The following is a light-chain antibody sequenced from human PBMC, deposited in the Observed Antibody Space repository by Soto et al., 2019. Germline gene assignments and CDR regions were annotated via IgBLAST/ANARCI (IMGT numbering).Light chain of an antibody. CDR2: DAS. Sequence: DIQMTQSPSTLSASVGDRVTITCRASQSISNWLAWYQQKQGKAPKLLIHDASSLESGVPSRFSGSGSGTEFTLTISSLQPDDFATYYCQQYNSYWGTFGQGTKVDIK. CDR3: QQYNSYWGT. J-gene: IGKJ1*01. CDR1: QSISNW. V-gene: IGKV1-5*01.